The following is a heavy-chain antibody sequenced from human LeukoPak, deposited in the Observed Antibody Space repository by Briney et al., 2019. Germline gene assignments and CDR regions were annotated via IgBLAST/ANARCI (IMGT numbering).Heavy chain of an antibody. V-gene: IGHV3-23*01. CDR1: AFTVSSYG. D-gene: IGHD3-22*01. J-gene: IGHJ4*02. Sequence: GGSLRLSCAASAFTVSSYGMSWVRQAPGKGLEWVSTISGSGGNTYYADSVKGRFTISRDNSNNTLYLQMNSLRAEDTAVYYCAKRQSSSGYLGDFEYWGQGTLVTVSS. CDR3: AKRQSSSGYLGDFEY. CDR2: ISGSGGNT.